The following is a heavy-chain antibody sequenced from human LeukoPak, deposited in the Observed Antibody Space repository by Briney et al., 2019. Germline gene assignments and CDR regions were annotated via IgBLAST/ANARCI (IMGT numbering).Heavy chain of an antibody. D-gene: IGHD3-22*01. CDR2: IIPILGIA. V-gene: IGHV1-69*04. CDR3: ASAPYYYDSSGYYVEY. J-gene: IGHJ4*02. Sequence: SVKVSCKASGGTFSSYAISWVRQAPGQGLEWMGRIIPILGIANYAQKFQGRVTITADESTSTAYMELSSLRSEDTAVYYCASAPYYYDSSGYYVEYWGQGTLVTVSS. CDR1: GGTFSSYA.